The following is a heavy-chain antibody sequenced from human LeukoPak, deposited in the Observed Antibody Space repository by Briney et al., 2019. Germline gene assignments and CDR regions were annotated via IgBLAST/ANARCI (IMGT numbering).Heavy chain of an antibody. V-gene: IGHV3-7*01. J-gene: IGHJ5*02. D-gene: IGHD6-13*01. Sequence: PGGSLRLSCAASGFTFSSYWMSWVRQAPGKGLEWVANIKQGGSEKYYVDSVKGRFTISRDNAKNSLYLQMNSLRAEDTAVYYCARVVAAAGNGFDPWGQGTLVTVSS. CDR2: IKQGGSEK. CDR1: GFTFSSYW. CDR3: ARVVAAAGNGFDP.